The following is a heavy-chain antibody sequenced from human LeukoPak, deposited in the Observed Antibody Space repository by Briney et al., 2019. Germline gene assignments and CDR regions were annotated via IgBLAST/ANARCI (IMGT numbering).Heavy chain of an antibody. CDR3: ARAYSDVGDAFDI. V-gene: IGHV3-74*01. D-gene: IGHD4-11*01. Sequence: AGRSLRLSCAASGFSFELHWMHWVRQAPGKGLVWVSRINAAGMSSDYADSAKGRFTISRDNANDMLYLQMHSLGAEDTAVYYCARAYSDVGDAFDIWGQGTMVTVSS. J-gene: IGHJ3*02. CDR1: GFSFELHW. CDR2: INAAGMSS.